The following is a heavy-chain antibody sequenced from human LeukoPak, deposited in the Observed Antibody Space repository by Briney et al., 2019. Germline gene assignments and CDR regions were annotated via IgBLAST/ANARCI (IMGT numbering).Heavy chain of an antibody. D-gene: IGHD3-10*01. V-gene: IGHV4-31*03. J-gene: IGHJ6*02. Sequence: ASETLSLTCTVSGGSISSGGYYWSWIRQHPGKGLEWIGYIYYSGSTYYNPSLKSRVTISVDTSKNQFSLKLSSVTAADTAVYYCARDRGGRFGELLSSAYYYGMDVWGQGTTVTVSS. CDR3: ARDRGGRFGELLSSAYYYGMDV. CDR1: GGSISSGGYY. CDR2: IYYSGST.